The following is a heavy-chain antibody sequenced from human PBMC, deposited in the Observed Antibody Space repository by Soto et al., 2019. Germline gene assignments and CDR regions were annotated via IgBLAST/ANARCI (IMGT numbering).Heavy chain of an antibody. Sequence: ASVKVSCKASGYTFTSYYMHWVRQSPGQGLEWMGMINPSGGSTSYAQKFQGRVTMTTDTSTSTAYMELRSLTSDDTAVYFCARDVPTLYDYWSVYRPFDFWGQGALVTVSS. D-gene: IGHD3-3*01. J-gene: IGHJ4*02. CDR2: INPSGGST. CDR1: GYTFTSYY. V-gene: IGHV1-46*01. CDR3: ARDVPTLYDYWSVYRPFDF.